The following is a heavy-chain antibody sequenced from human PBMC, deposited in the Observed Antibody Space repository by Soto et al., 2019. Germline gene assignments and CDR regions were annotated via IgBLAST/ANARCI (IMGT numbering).Heavy chain of an antibody. CDR3: AKASPKDNWNVFGY. D-gene: IGHD1-1*01. CDR2: ISYDGSNK. J-gene: IGHJ4*02. V-gene: IGHV3-30*18. CDR1: GFTFSSYG. Sequence: PGGSLRLSCAASGFTFSSYGVHWVRQAPGKGLEWVAVISYDGSNKYYADSVKGRFTISRDNSKNTLYLQMNSLRAEDTAVYYCAKASPKDNWNVFGYWGQGTLVTVSS.